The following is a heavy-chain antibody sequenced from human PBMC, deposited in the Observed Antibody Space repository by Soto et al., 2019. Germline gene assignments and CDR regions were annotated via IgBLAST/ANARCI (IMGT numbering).Heavy chain of an antibody. J-gene: IGHJ5*02. Sequence: SETLSLTCTVSGGSISSYYWSLIRQPAGKGLEWIGRIYTSGSTNYNPSLKSRVTMSVDTSKNQFSLKLSSVTAANTAVYYCARGGDFWSGYSHWCDPWGQGTLVTVS. CDR3: ARGGDFWSGYSHWCDP. D-gene: IGHD3-3*01. V-gene: IGHV4-4*07. CDR1: GGSISSYY. CDR2: IYTSGST.